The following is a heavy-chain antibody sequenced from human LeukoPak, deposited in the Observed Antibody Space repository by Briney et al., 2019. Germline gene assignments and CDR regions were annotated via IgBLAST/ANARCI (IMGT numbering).Heavy chain of an antibody. J-gene: IGHJ4*02. Sequence: PSETLSLTCAVYGGSFSGYYWSWIRQPPGKGLEWIGEINHSGSTNYNPSLKSRVTISVDTSKNQFSLKLSSVTAADTAVYYCARLLWFGELFGGFDYWGQGTLVTVSS. V-gene: IGHV4-34*09. CDR3: ARLLWFGELFGGFDY. CDR1: GGSFSGYY. CDR2: INHSGST. D-gene: IGHD3-10*01.